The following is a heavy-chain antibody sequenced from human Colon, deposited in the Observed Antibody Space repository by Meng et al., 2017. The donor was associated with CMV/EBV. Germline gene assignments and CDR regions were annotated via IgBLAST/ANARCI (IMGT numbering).Heavy chain of an antibody. CDR1: W. J-gene: IGHJ4*02. Sequence: WMRWGRQGAGTVLERRGTVQSGGVKTECARPVKGRFTILRDDSRYTLDLQMNVVTTEDTAVYYGAADLRGRGVGEIDYWGQGTLVTVSS. CDR2: VQSGGVKT. CDR3: AADLRGRGVGEIDY. D-gene: IGHD1-26*01. V-gene: IGHV3-15*01.